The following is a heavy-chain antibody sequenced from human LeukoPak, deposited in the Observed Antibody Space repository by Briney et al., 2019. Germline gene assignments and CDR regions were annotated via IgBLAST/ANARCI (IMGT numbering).Heavy chain of an antibody. V-gene: IGHV4-34*01. CDR1: GGSFSGYY. Sequence: SETLSLTCAVYGGSFSGYYWSWIRQPPGKGLEWIGEINHSGSTNYNPSLKSRVTISVDTSKNQFSLKLSSVTAADTAVYYCARGPKLLWFGSSPYFDYWGQGTLVTDSS. J-gene: IGHJ4*02. CDR2: INHSGST. D-gene: IGHD3-10*01. CDR3: ARGPKLLWFGSSPYFDY.